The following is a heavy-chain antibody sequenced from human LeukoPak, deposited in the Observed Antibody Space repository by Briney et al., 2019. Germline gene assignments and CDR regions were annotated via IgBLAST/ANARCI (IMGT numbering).Heavy chain of an antibody. CDR2: IYYSGST. CDR3: ARDPGGSGPAS. V-gene: IGHV4-39*02. Sequence: SSETLSLTCTVSGDSISSSSYYWGWIRQPPGTGLEWIGSIYYSGSTYYSPSFKSRVTISIDTSKNQFSLKLSSVTAADTAVYYCARDPGGSGPASWGPGTLVTVSS. J-gene: IGHJ5*02. CDR1: GDSISSSSYY. D-gene: IGHD6-19*01.